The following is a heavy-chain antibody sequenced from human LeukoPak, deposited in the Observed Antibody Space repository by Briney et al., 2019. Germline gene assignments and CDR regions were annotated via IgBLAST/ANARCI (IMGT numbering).Heavy chain of an antibody. CDR3: TRDGSQGIAARWLGTGDCYYYYMDV. D-gene: IGHD6-6*01. Sequence: GGSLRLSCAASGFTVSSNYMSWVRQAPGKGLEWVGFIRSRAYGGTTEYAASVKGRFTISRDDSKSIAYLQMNSLKTEDTAVYYCTRDGSQGIAARWLGTGDCYYYYMDVWGKGTTVTVSS. CDR1: GFTVSSNY. CDR2: IRSRAYGGTT. J-gene: IGHJ6*03. V-gene: IGHV3-49*04.